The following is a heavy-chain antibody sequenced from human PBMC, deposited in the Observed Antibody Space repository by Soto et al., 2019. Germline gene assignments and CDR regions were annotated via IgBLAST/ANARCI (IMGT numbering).Heavy chain of an antibody. CDR3: ARDLGYYDSSGYPDYGMDV. CDR1: GGTFSSYA. J-gene: IGHJ6*02. D-gene: IGHD3-22*01. V-gene: IGHV1-69*13. CDR2: IIPIFGTA. Sequence: SVKVSCKASGGTFSSYAISWVRQAPGQGLEWMGGIIPIFGTANYAQKFQGRVTITADESTSTAYMELSSLRSEDTAVYYCARDLGYYDSSGYPDYGMDVWGQGTTVTVSS.